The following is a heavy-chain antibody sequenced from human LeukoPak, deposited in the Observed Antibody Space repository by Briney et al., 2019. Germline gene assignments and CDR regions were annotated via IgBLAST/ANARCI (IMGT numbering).Heavy chain of an antibody. CDR3: ARGHPYYYDPYGMDV. D-gene: IGHD3-22*01. CDR1: GFTFSSYA. CDR2: ISYDGSNK. V-gene: IGHV3-30-3*01. J-gene: IGHJ6*02. Sequence: GGSLRLSCAASGFTFSSYAMHWVRQAPGKGLEWVAVISYDGSNKYYADSVKGRFTISRDNSKNTLYLQMNSLRAEDTAVYYCARGHPYYYDPYGMDVWGQGTTVTVSS.